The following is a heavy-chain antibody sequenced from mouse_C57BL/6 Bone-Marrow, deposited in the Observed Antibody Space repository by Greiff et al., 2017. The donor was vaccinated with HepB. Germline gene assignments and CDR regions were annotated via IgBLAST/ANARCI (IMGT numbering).Heavy chain of an antibody. D-gene: IGHD1-1*01. J-gene: IGHJ2*01. CDR3: TTSNYGRPYYFDY. CDR1: GYTFTSYW. Sequence: VKLQQPGTELVKPGASVKLSCKASGYTFTSYWMHWVKQRPGQGLEWIGNINPSNGGTNYNEKFKSKATLTVDKSSSTAYMQLSSLTSEDSAVYYCTTSNYGRPYYFDYWGKGTTLTVSS. V-gene: IGHV1-53*01. CDR2: INPSNGGT.